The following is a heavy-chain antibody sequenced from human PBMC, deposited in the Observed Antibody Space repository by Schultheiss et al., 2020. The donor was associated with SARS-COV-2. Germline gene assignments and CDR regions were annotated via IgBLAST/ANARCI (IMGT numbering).Heavy chain of an antibody. D-gene: IGHD4-17*01. V-gene: IGHV1-2*02. CDR3: ARLATVTTMGGDAWAVDAFDI. CDR2: INPNSGGT. Sequence: ASVKVSCKASGYTFTGYYMHWVRQAPGQGLEWMGWINPNSGGTNYAQKFQGRVTMTRDTSISTAYMELSRLRSDDTAVYYCARLATVTTMGGDAWAVDAFDIWGQGTMVTVSS. CDR1: GYTFTGYY. J-gene: IGHJ3*02.